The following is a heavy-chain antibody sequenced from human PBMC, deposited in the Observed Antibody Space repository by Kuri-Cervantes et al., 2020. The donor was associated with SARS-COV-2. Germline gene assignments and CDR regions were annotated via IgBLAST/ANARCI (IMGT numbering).Heavy chain of an antibody. D-gene: IGHD3-16*01. J-gene: IGHJ4*02. V-gene: IGHV3-30*03. CDR1: GFNFSRTD. CDR3: ARGRIMITFGGVEPFDY. Sequence: GESLKISCAASGFNFSRTDMHWVRQAPGKGLEWVAVISHDGKNKKCIASGKGRFTISRDNSQNTLYLQMNSLRAEDTAVYYCARGRIMITFGGVEPFDYWGQGTLVTVSS. CDR2: ISHDGKNK.